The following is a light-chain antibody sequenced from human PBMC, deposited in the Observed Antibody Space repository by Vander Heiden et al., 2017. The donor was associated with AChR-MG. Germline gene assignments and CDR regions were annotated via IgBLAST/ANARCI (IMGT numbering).Light chain of an antibody. Sequence: QSALTHPPSASGSPGQSVTISCTGTSSDVGGYNYVSWYQQHPGKAPKLMISEVSKRPSGVPDRFSGSKSGNTASLTVSGLQVEDEADYYCGSYAGSYTWVFGGGTKLTVL. CDR2: EVS. J-gene: IGLJ3*02. V-gene: IGLV2-8*01. CDR3: GSYAGSYTWV. CDR1: SSDVGGYNY.